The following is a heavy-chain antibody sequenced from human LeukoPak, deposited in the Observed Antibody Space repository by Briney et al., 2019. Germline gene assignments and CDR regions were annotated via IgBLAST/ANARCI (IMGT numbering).Heavy chain of an antibody. J-gene: IGHJ4*02. CDR2: IYYSGST. Sequence: SETLSLTCTVSGSSISSYYWSWIRQPPGKGLEWIGYIYYSGSTNYNPSLKSRVTISVDTSKNQFSLKLSSVTAADTAVYYCARNFWSGYLVDYWGQGTLVTVSS. CDR1: GSSISSYY. V-gene: IGHV4-59*01. CDR3: ARNFWSGYLVDY. D-gene: IGHD3-3*01.